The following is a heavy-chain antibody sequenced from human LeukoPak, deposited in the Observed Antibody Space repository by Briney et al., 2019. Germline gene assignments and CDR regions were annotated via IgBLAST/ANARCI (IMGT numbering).Heavy chain of an antibody. CDR3: ATPPTVRSDY. CDR1: GFTFSSYA. CDR2: ISGSGGRT. J-gene: IGHJ4*02. Sequence: GGSLRLSCAAPGFTFSSYAMSWVRQAPGKGLEWVSSISGSGGRTYYADSVKGRFTISRDNSKNTLYLQMNSLRAEDTGVYYCATPPTVRSDYWGQGTLVTVSS. V-gene: IGHV3-23*01. D-gene: IGHD4-17*01.